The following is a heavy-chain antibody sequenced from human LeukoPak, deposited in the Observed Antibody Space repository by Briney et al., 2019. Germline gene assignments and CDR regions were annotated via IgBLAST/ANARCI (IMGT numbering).Heavy chain of an antibody. CDR2: VYSVGST. J-gene: IGHJ6*02. Sequence: HSGGSLRLSCAASAFTVSSNYMSWVRQAPGRGLEWVSVVYSVGSTYYADSVRGRFTISRDNSKNILYLQMNSLRAEDTAVYYCARASSSYYYYGMDVWGQGTTVTVSS. D-gene: IGHD6-6*01. V-gene: IGHV3-66*01. CDR1: AFTVSSNY. CDR3: ARASSSYYYYGMDV.